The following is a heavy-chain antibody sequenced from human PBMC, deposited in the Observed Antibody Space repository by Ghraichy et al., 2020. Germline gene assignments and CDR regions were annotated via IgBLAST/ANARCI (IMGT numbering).Heavy chain of an antibody. D-gene: IGHD1-26*01. CDR3: ILRGSHYHPLGFDY. J-gene: IGHJ4*02. CDR1: GYTFTGYY. V-gene: IGHV1-2*02. Sequence: ASVKVSCKASGYTFTGYYMHWVRQAPGQGLEWMGWINPNSGGTNYAQKFQGRVTMTRDTSISTAYMELSRLRSDDTAVYYCILRGSHYHPLGFDYWGQGTLVTVSS. CDR2: INPNSGGT.